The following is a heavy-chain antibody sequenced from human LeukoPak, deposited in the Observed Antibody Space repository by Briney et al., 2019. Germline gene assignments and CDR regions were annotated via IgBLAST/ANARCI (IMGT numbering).Heavy chain of an antibody. CDR2: INRDGSDK. D-gene: IGHD2-2*01. CDR1: GFTFSNYW. CDR3: ARDGYSDCSSTSCSYDY. Sequence: GGSLRLSCAASGFTFSNYWMTWVRQTPGKGLEWVANINRDGSDKHYLDSVEGRFIISRDNAKNSLYLQMNSLRAEDTAVYYCARDGYSDCSSTSCSYDYWGQGTLVTVSS. J-gene: IGHJ4*02. V-gene: IGHV3-7*01.